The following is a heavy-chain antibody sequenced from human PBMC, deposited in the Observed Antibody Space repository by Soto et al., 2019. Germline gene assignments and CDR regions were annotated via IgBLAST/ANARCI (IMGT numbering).Heavy chain of an antibody. CDR1: GFTLGTTGLS. CDR3: ARSQGGMLNNSYVDF. V-gene: IGHV2-70*13. D-gene: IGHD3-10*02. Sequence: GPTLVNPTQTLTLTCTFSGFTLGTTGLSVNWIRQAPGKALEWLAVIDWDGDRFYSASLKTRLSISKDTSKNEVVLTMTNMDPVDTATYFCARSQGGMLNNSYVDFWGQGTLVTVSS. J-gene: IGHJ4*02. CDR2: IDWDGDR.